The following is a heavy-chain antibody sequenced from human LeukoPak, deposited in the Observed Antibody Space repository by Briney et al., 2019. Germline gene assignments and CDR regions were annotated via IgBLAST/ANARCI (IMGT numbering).Heavy chain of an antibody. CDR2: TYYMSRWVY. D-gene: IGHD1-1*01. Sequence: SQTLSLTCTISVDSVSRISTSGNWIRQSPSRCLEWLGMTYYMSRWVYDYPVSVKCRITMNAHTSNNQFSLHLNSMTHEDTAVYYCAVGGDNWSLDYWGPGILVTVSS. CDR3: AVGGDNWSLDY. CDR1: VDSVSRISTS. J-gene: IGHJ4*02. V-gene: IGHV6-1*01.